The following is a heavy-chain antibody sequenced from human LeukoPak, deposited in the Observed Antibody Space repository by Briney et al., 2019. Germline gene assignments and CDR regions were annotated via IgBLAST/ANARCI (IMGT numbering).Heavy chain of an antibody. J-gene: IGHJ2*01. CDR1: GGSISSSAYH. D-gene: IGHD3-16*01. Sequence: PSETLFLTCAVSGGSISSSAYHWGWIRQPPGKGLEWIGSIHYSGSTYHNTSLKSRVSITVDTSKNQFSLKLSSVTAADTAVYYCARDAYAGGEYFDLWGRGTLVTVSS. CDR3: ARDAYAGGEYFDL. V-gene: IGHV4-39*02. CDR2: IHYSGST.